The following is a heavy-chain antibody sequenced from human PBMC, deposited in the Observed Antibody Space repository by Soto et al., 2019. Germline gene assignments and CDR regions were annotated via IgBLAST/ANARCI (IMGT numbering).Heavy chain of an antibody. CDR3: ASGYSSSWYPSNGMDV. V-gene: IGHV4-34*01. J-gene: IGHJ6*02. D-gene: IGHD6-13*01. CDR2: INHSGST. CDR1: GGSFSGYY. Sequence: SETLSLTCAVYGGSFSGYYWSWIRQPPGKGLEWIGEINHSGSTNYNPSLKSRVTISVDTSKNQFSLKLSSVTAADTAVYYCASGYSSSWYPSNGMDVWGQGTTVTVSS.